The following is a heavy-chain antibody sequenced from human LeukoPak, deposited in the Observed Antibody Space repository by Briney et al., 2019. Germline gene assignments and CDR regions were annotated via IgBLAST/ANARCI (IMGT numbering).Heavy chain of an antibody. CDR1: GGTFSSYA. D-gene: IGHD6-19*01. V-gene: IGHV1-69*13. J-gene: IGHJ4*02. Sequence: GASVKVSCKASGGTFSSYAISWVRQAPGQGLEWMGGIIPIFGTANYAQKFQGRVTITADESTSTAYMELSSLRSEDTAVYYCASTSRRIAVAGNFDYWGQGTLVTVSS. CDR2: IIPIFGTA. CDR3: ASTSRRIAVAGNFDY.